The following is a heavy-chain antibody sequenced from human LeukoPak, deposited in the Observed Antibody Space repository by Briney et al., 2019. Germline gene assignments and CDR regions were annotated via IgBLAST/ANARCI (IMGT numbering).Heavy chain of an antibody. CDR1: GFTFSSYS. CDR3: ASSGSYRFDY. CDR2: ITASGTAM. D-gene: IGHD1-26*01. Sequence: GGSLRLSCAASGFTFSSYSMNWVRQAPGKGLEWVSHITASGTAMLYADSVKGRFTISRDNAKNSLYLQMNSLRDEDTAVYYCASSGSYRFDYWGQGTLVTVSS. J-gene: IGHJ4*02. V-gene: IGHV3-48*02.